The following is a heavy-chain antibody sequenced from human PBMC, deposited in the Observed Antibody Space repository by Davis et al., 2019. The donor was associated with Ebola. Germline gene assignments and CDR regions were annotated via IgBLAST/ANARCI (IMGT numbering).Heavy chain of an antibody. J-gene: IGHJ4*02. CDR2: ISGDGGST. V-gene: IGHV3-43*02. CDR1: GFTFSSYS. D-gene: IGHD5-12*01. CDR3: AKDTAYSGYDGEFDY. Sequence: PGGSLRLSCAASGFTFSSYSMNWVRQAPGKGLEWVSLISGDGGSTYYADSVKGRFTISRGNSKNSLYLQMNSLRTEDTALYYCAKDTAYSGYDGEFDYWGQGTLVTVSS.